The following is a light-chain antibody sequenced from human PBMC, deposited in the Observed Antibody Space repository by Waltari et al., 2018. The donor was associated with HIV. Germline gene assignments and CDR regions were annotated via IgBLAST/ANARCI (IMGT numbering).Light chain of an antibody. CDR2: GAS. Sequence: IVMTQSPATLSVSPGDRATVSCRASRTIGINLAWYQQKPGESPTLIIYGASLRAAGVPARFSGGGSGTEFTLTISSLESADFATYYCQHYSAWPPYTFGPGTKVDI. CDR1: RTIGIN. J-gene: IGKJ2*01. V-gene: IGKV3-15*01. CDR3: QHYSAWPPYT.